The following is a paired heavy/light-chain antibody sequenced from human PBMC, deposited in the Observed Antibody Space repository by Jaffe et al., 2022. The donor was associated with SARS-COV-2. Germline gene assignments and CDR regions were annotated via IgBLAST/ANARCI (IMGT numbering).Heavy chain of an antibody. CDR3: TRTFAVINDF. CDR2: IRSKANRYAT. J-gene: IGHJ4*02. Sequence: EVQLVESGGGLVQPGGSLKLSCAASGFTFSDFAVHWVRKASGKGLEWVGRIRSKANRYATAYAGSVKGRFTISRDDSKNTAYLQMSSLGTDDSAVYYCTRTFAVINDFWGQGTLVTVSA. CDR1: GFTFSDFA. D-gene: IGHD6-19*01. V-gene: IGHV3-73*02.
Light chain of an antibody. J-gene: IGKJ5*01. V-gene: IGKV1-33*01. CDR2: DAS. Sequence: DIQMTQSPSSLSASVGDRVTITCQASRGISNYLNWYQQQPGKPPKLLIYDASNLQTGVPSRFSGSGSGTVFTFTISSLQPEDVATYYCQQYDNLITFGQGTRLEI. CDR3: QQYDNLIT. CDR1: RGISNY.